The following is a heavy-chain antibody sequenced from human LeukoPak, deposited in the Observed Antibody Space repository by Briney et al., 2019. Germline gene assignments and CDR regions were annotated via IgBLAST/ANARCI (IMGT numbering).Heavy chain of an antibody. Sequence: GGSLRLSCAASGFTFSSYAMSWVRQAPGKGLEWVSGISGSGDSTYYADSVKGRFTISRDNSKNALYLQMNSLRADDTAVYYCAKAMAGRGTAYYTALGDWGQGTLVTVSS. D-gene: IGHD3/OR15-3a*01. J-gene: IGHJ4*02. CDR3: AKAMAGRGTAYYTALGD. CDR1: GFTFSSYA. CDR2: ISGSGDST. V-gene: IGHV3-23*01.